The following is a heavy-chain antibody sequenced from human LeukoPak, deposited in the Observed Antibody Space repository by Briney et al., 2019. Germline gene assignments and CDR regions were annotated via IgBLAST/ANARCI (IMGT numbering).Heavy chain of an antibody. CDR3: ARAAGGSSWYVYFDY. D-gene: IGHD6-13*01. J-gene: IGHJ4*02. CDR1: GYTFTTYG. V-gene: IGHV1-18*01. CDR2: ISAYNGDT. Sequence: ASVKVSCKASGYTFTTYGISWVRQAPGQGLEWMGWISAYNGDTNYAQRLQGRVTMTTDTSTSTAYMELRSLRSDDTAVYYCARAAGGSSWYVYFDYWGQGTLVTVSS.